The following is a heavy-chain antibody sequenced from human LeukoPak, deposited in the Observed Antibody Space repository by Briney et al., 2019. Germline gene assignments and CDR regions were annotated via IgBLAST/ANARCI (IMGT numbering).Heavy chain of an antibody. CDR3: ARSRFRILYYYYGMDV. V-gene: IGHV3-7*01. CDR1: EFSFSSYW. J-gene: IGHJ6*02. CDR2: IRQDGGEK. Sequence: GGSLRLSCAASEFSFSSYWMSWVRQAPGKGLEWVANIRQDGGEKYYLDSVKGRFTVSRDNAKNSLYLQMNSLRAEDTAVYYCARSRFRILYYYYGMDVWGQGTTVTVSS. D-gene: IGHD2/OR15-2a*01.